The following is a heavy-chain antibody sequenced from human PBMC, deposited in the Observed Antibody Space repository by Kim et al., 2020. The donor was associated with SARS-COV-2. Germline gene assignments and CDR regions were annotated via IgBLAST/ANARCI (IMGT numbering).Heavy chain of an antibody. CDR1: GFTFSSYG. D-gene: IGHD3-16*01. CDR2: ISYDGSNK. CDR3: AKGARGSYNYGMDV. Sequence: GGSLRLSCAASGFTFSSYGMHWVRQAPGKGLEWVAVISYDGSNKYYADSVKGRFTISRDNSKNTLYLQMNSLRAEDTAVYYCAKGARGSYNYGMDVWGQGTTVTVSS. V-gene: IGHV3-30*18. J-gene: IGHJ6*02.